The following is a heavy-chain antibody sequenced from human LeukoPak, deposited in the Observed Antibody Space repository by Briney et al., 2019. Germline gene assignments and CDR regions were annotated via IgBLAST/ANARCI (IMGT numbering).Heavy chain of an antibody. CDR3: ARDSYLESVITNLGGGY. D-gene: IGHD3-16*01. Sequence: ASVKVSCKASGYTFTGYYIHWVRQAPGQGLEWMGWINPNSGGTSYAQEFQGRVTMTRDTSITTAYMELSRLRSDDTAVYYCARDSYLESVITNLGGGYWGQGTLVTVSS. CDR2: INPNSGGT. CDR1: GYTFTGYY. J-gene: IGHJ4*02. V-gene: IGHV1-2*02.